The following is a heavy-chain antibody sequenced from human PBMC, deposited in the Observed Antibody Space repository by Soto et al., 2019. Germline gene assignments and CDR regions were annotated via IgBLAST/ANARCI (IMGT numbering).Heavy chain of an antibody. CDR3: ARDLSGYCSSTSCYAVTYGMDV. V-gene: IGHV1-69*13. D-gene: IGHD2-2*01. CDR2: IIPIFGTA. J-gene: IGHJ6*02. CDR1: GGTFSSYA. Sequence: SVKVSCKASGGTFSSYAISWVRQAPGQGLEWMGGIIPIFGTANYAQKFQGRVTITADESTSTAYMELSSLRSEDTAVYYCARDLSGYCSSTSCYAVTYGMDVWGQGTTVTVSS.